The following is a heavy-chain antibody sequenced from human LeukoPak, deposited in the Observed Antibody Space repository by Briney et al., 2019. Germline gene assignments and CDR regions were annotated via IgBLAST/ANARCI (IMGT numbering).Heavy chain of an antibody. Sequence: GGSLRLSCAASGFTFSSYAMSWVRQAPGKGLEWVSAISGSGGSTYYADSVKGRFTISRDNSKSTLCLQMNSLRAEDTAVYYCAKDSRSPIPEFDFWGQGTLVTVSS. CDR1: GFTFSSYA. CDR2: ISGSGGST. J-gene: IGHJ4*02. V-gene: IGHV3-23*01. CDR3: AKDSRSPIPEFDF.